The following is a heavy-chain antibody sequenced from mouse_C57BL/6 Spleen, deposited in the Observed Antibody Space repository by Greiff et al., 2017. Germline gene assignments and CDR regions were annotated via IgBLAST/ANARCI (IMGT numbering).Heavy chain of an antibody. CDR2: INYDGSST. D-gene: IGHD2-2*01. J-gene: IGHJ2*01. CDR3: ARNGYDAYYYFDY. CDR1: GFTFSDYY. Sequence: EVMLVESEGGLVQPGSSMKLSCTASGFTFSDYYMAWVRQVPEKGLEWVANINYDGSSTYYLDSLKSRFILSRDNAKNILYLQMSSLKSEDTATYYCARNGYDAYYYFDYWGQGTTLTVSS. V-gene: IGHV5-16*01.